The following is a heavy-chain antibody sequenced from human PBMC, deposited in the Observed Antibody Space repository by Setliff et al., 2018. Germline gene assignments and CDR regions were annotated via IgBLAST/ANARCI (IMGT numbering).Heavy chain of an antibody. CDR3: ARDFGSHFFDY. J-gene: IGHJ4*02. CDR2: ISRGGNTI. D-gene: IGHD3-16*01. V-gene: IGHV3-11*01. Sequence: GGSLRLSCAASGFTFSDYYMNWIRQAPGKGLEWVSYISRGGNTIYYADSVRGRFTISRDNAKNSLFLQMNSLRAEDTAVYYCARDFGSHFFDYWGQGTLVTVSS. CDR1: GFTFSDYY.